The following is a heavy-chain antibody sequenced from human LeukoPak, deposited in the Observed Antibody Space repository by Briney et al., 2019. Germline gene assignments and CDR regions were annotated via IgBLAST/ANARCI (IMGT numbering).Heavy chain of an antibody. CDR3: ARGQKRSTYYDFWSGYYPPLYVDY. Sequence: ASVKVSCKASGYTFTSYDINWVRQATGQGLEWMGWMNPNSGNTGYAQKFQGRVTMTRNTSISTAYMELSSLRSEDTAVYYCARGQKRSTYYDFWSGYYPPLYVDYWGQGTLVTVSS. J-gene: IGHJ4*02. CDR2: MNPNSGNT. D-gene: IGHD3-3*01. V-gene: IGHV1-8*01. CDR1: GYTFTSYD.